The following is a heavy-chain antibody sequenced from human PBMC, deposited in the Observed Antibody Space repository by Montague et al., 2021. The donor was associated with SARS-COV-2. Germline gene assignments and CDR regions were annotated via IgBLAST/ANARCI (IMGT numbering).Heavy chain of an antibody. CDR1: GGSISSSSYY. CDR3: ARHVHLGFCRGAIDY. J-gene: IGHJ4*02. CDR2: IYYAGST. D-gene: IGHD3-3*01. Sequence: SETLSLTCTVSGGSISSSSYYWGWIRQPPGRGLEWIGSIYYAGSTYYNPSFKSRGTISVDTSKTQFSLKLSSVTAADTAVYSCARHVHLGFCRGAIDYWGQGTLVTVSS. V-gene: IGHV4-39*01.